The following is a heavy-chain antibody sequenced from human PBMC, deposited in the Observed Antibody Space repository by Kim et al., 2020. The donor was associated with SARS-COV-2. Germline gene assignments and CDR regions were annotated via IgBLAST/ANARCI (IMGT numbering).Heavy chain of an antibody. CDR2: ISYDGSNK. CDR3: ARDYMTTVTTGAFDI. J-gene: IGHJ3*02. V-gene: IGHV3-30*04. D-gene: IGHD4-17*01. Sequence: GGSLRLSCAASGFTFSSYAMHWVRQAPGKGLEWVAVISYDGSNKYYADSVKGRFTISRDNSKNTLYLQMNSLRAEDTAVYYCARDYMTTVTTGAFDIWG. CDR1: GFTFSSYA.